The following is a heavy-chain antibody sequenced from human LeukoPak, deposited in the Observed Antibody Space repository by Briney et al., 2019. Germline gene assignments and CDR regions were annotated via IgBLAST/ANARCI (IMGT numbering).Heavy chain of an antibody. D-gene: IGHD3-9*01. J-gene: IGHJ4*01. CDR1: GFTFSNYA. V-gene: IGHV3-23*01. CDR3: AKWGDYDISPAYYDSDY. Sequence: GGSLRLSCAASGFTFSNYAMSWVRQAPGKGLEWVSAIGGRDGGTYYADSVKGRFTVSRDDPKDTLYLQMNTLRVEDTAVYYCAKWGDYDISPAYYDSDYWGHGTLVTVSS. CDR2: IGGRDGGT.